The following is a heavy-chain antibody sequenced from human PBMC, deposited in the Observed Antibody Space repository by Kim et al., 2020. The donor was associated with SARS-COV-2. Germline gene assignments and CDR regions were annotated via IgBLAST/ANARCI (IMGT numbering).Heavy chain of an antibody. CDR3: ARESVHYDILTGYYKVGPASRVTDD. V-gene: IGHV3-21*01. Sequence: GGSLRLSCAASGFTFSSYSMNWVRQAPGKGLEWVSSISSSSSYIYYADSVKGRFTISRDNAKNSLYLQMNSLRAEDTAVYYCARESVHYDILTGYYKVGPASRVTDDWGQGTLVTVSS. CDR1: GFTFSSYS. J-gene: IGHJ4*02. D-gene: IGHD3-9*01. CDR2: ISSSSSYI.